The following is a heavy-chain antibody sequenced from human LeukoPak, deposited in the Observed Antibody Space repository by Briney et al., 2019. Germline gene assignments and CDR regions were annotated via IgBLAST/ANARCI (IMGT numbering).Heavy chain of an antibody. V-gene: IGHV1-69*02. CDR2: IIATFDIG. J-gene: IGHJ3*02. D-gene: IGHD3-3*01. CDR1: GGTFIGYT. CDR3: APTRGDSSAFDM. Sequence: SVKVSCKASGGTFIGYTINWVRQAPGQGLVWMGRIIATFDIGDYAQKFQGRVTMTADKPTSTAYMELSSLRSDDTAVYYCAPTRGDSSAFDMWGQGTMVTVSS.